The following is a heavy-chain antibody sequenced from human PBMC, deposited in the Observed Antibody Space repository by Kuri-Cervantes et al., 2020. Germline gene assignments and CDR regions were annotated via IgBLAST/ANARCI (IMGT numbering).Heavy chain of an antibody. Sequence: GSLRLSCTVSGGSVSSGSHYWIWIRQPPGKRQEWIGDIYYSGSTNYNPSLNSRVTVSADTAKNQFYLKLNSVTAADTSVYYCAGGDEVVVVGIGAYYMDVWGKGTTVTVSS. J-gene: IGHJ6*03. CDR3: AGGDEVVVVGIGAYYMDV. CDR1: GGSVSSGSHY. V-gene: IGHV4-61*01. D-gene: IGHD2-21*01. CDR2: IYYSGST.